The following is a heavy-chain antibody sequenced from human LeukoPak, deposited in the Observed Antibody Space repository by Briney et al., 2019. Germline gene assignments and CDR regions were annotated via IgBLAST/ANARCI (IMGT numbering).Heavy chain of an antibody. J-gene: IGHJ4*02. Sequence: GGSLRLSCAASGFTFSSYAMSWVRQAPGKGLEWVSGISGSGARTYYADPVKGRFTISRDNSKNTLYLQMNSLRAEDTAVYYCARSDRDGYFHFDYWGQGTLVTVSS. CDR1: GFTFSSYA. CDR3: ARSDRDGYFHFDY. D-gene: IGHD5-24*01. CDR2: ISGSGART. V-gene: IGHV3-23*01.